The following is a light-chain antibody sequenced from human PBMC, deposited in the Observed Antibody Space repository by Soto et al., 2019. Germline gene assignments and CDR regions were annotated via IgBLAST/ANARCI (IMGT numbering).Light chain of an antibody. Sequence: AIQLTQSPSSLSASVGDSVAITCRASQGISNDLAWYQQRPGKPPKLLIYDASTLESGVPSRFSGSGSETDFTLTISSLQPEDFAVYYCQQGNGHQPLTFGGGTKVEI. CDR2: DAS. V-gene: IGKV1-13*02. CDR1: QGISND. J-gene: IGKJ4*01. CDR3: QQGNGHQPLT.